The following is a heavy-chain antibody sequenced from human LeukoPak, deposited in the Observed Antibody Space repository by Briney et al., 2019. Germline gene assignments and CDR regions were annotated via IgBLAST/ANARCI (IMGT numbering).Heavy chain of an antibody. V-gene: IGHV1-69*05. CDR1: GGTFSSYA. D-gene: IGHD3-22*01. CDR2: IIPIFGTA. CDR3: AIKPYYYDSSGPVDY. J-gene: IGHJ4*02. Sequence: GASVKVSCKASGGTFSSYAISWARQAPGQGLEWMGRIIPIFGTANYAQKFQGRVTITTDESTSKAYMELSSLRSEDTAVYYCAIKPYYYDSSGPVDYWGQGTLVTVSS.